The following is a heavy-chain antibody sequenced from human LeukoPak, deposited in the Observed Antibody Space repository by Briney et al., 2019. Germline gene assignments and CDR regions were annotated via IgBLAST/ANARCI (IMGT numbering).Heavy chain of an antibody. V-gene: IGHV1-69*05. Sequence: ASVKVSCKASRGTFSSYAISWVRQAPGQGLEWMGGIIPIFGTANYAQKFQGRVTITTDESTSTAYMELSSLRSEDTAVYYCARGYSSSWDRPFDYWGQGTLVTVSS. J-gene: IGHJ4*02. D-gene: IGHD6-13*01. CDR2: IIPIFGTA. CDR1: RGTFSSYA. CDR3: ARGYSSSWDRPFDY.